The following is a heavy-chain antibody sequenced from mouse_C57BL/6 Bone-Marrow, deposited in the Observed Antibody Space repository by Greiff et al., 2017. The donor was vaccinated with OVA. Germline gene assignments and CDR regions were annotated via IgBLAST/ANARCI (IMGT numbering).Heavy chain of an antibody. J-gene: IGHJ4*01. CDR2: IDPENGDT. Sequence: EVQLQQSGAELVRPGASVKLSCTASGFNIKDDSMHWVKQRPEQGLEWIGWIDPENGDTEYASKFQGKATITADTSSNTAYLQLSSLTSEDTAVYYCTTGGSSFRGAMDYWGQGTSVTVSS. D-gene: IGHD1-1*01. CDR3: TTGGSSFRGAMDY. V-gene: IGHV14-4*01. CDR1: GFNIKDDS.